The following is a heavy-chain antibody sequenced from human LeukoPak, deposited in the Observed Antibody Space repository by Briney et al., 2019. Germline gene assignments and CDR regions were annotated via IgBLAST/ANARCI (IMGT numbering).Heavy chain of an antibody. V-gene: IGHV3-23*01. CDR1: GFAFNFYA. CDR3: AKPVSGGLAVTADWFHP. Sequence: GGSLRLSCAASGFAFNFYAMSWVRQAPGKGLEWVSTINANSGTTSYAASVRGRFTISRDNSKNTLYLQVNTLRADDTATYYCAKPVSGGLAVTADWFHPWGQGTLVVVSS. D-gene: IGHD6-19*01. J-gene: IGHJ5*01. CDR2: INANSGTT.